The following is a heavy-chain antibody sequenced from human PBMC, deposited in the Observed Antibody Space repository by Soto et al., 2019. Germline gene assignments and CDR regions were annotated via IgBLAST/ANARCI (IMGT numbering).Heavy chain of an antibody. CDR3: AADPIAAAGTEYNWFDP. V-gene: IGHV1-58*01. D-gene: IGHD6-13*01. J-gene: IGHJ5*02. CDR2: IVVGSGNT. CDR1: GFTFTSSA. Sequence: SVKVSCKASGFTFTSSAVQWVRQARGQRLEWIGWIVVGSGNTNSAQKFQERVTITRDMSTSTAYMELSSLRSEDTAVYYCAADPIAAAGTEYNWFDPWGQGTLVTVSS.